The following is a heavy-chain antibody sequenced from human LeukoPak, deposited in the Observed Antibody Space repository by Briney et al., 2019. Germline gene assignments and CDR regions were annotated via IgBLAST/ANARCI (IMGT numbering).Heavy chain of an antibody. CDR3: ARALIAAAFYGMDV. J-gene: IGHJ6*04. CDR2: INHSGSS. V-gene: IGHV4-34*01. D-gene: IGHD6-13*01. Sequence: NPSETLSLTCAVYGGSFSGYYWSWIRQPPGKGLEWIGEINHSGSSNYNPSLKSRVTISVDTSKNQFSLKLSSVTAVDTAMYYCARALIAAAFYGMDVWGKGTTVTVSS. CDR1: GGSFSGYY.